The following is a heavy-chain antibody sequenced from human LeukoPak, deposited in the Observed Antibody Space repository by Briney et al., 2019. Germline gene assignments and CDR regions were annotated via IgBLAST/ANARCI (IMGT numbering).Heavy chain of an antibody. CDR2: ISAYNGNT. CDR3: ARDGGQYYYDSSGYYYPSY. CDR1: GYTFTSYG. Sequence: ASVKVSCKASGYTFTSYGISWVRQAPGQGLEWMGWISAYNGNTNYAQKLQGRVTMTTDTSTSTAYMELRSLRSDDTAVYYCARDGGQYYYDSSGYYYPSYWGQGTLVTVSS. V-gene: IGHV1-18*01. J-gene: IGHJ4*02. D-gene: IGHD3-22*01.